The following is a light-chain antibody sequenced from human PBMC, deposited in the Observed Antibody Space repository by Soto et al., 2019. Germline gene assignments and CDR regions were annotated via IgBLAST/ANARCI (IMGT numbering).Light chain of an antibody. V-gene: IGKV1-27*01. CDR2: GAS. J-gene: IGKJ1*01. Sequence: DIQMTQSPSSLSASVGDRVTITCRASEDISNYLAWYQQKPGKVPKLLIYGASTLQSGVPPRFRGSGSGTDFTLTISSLQTEDVATYYCQNYNRAPWTFGQGTKVESK. CDR3: QNYNRAPWT. CDR1: EDISNY.